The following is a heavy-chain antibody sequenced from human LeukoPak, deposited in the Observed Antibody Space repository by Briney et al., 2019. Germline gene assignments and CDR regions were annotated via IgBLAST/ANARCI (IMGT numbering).Heavy chain of an antibody. J-gene: IGHJ4*02. V-gene: IGHV4-39*01. CDR2: INYSGTT. Sequence: SETLSLTCTVSGGSISSSSYYWGWIRQPPGKGLKWSGSINYSGTTYYNPSLKSRVTISVDTSKNQFSLKLSSVTAADTAVYYCARVDIVVVPSTKFDYWGQGTLVTVSS. CDR1: GGSISSSSYY. CDR3: ARVDIVVVPSTKFDY. D-gene: IGHD2-2*01.